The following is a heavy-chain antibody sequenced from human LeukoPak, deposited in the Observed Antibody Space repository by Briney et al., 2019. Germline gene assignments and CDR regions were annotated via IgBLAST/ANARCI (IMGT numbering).Heavy chain of an antibody. CDR3: ARNYGVVVPRTFDY. D-gene: IGHD2-15*01. CDR1: GFTFSSYS. V-gene: IGHV3-21*01. Sequence: PGGSLRLSCAASGFTFSSYSMNWVRQAPGKGLEWVSSISSSSSYIYYADSVKGRFTISRDNAKNSLYLQMNSLRAEDTAVYYCARNYGVVVPRTFDYWGQGTLVTVSS. J-gene: IGHJ4*02. CDR2: ISSSSSYI.